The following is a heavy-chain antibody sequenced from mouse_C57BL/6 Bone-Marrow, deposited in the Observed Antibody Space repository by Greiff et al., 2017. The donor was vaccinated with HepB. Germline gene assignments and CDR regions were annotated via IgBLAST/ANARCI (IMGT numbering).Heavy chain of an antibody. J-gene: IGHJ2*01. CDR1: GYTFTSYW. Sequence: QVQLKESGAELAKPGASVKLSCKASGYTFTSYWMHWVKQRPGQGLEWIGYINPSSGYTKYNQKFKDKATLTPDKSSSTAYMQLSSLTYEDSAVYYCARIDGTIVFDYWGQGTTLTVSS. V-gene: IGHV1-7*01. CDR3: ARIDGTIVFDY. D-gene: IGHD2-12*01. CDR2: INPSSGYT.